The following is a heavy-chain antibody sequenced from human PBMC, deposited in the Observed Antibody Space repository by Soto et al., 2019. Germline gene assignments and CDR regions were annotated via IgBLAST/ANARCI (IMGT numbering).Heavy chain of an antibody. CDR1: GFSLSTGGVG. CDR3: AHSRCGGDCLQSYSSHYYYGVDV. D-gene: IGHD2-21*02. CDR2: IYWDDDK. V-gene: IGHV2-5*02. J-gene: IGHJ6*02. Sequence: QITLKESGPTLVKPTQTLTLTCTFSGFSLSTGGVGVGWIRQPPGKALEWLALIYWDDDKRYSTSLKSRLTITKDTSNNQVVPTMTNMDPVDTATYYCAHSRCGGDCLQSYSSHYYYGVDVWGQGTTVTVSS.